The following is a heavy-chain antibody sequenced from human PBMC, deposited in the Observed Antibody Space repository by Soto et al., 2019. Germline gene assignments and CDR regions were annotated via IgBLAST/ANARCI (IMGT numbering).Heavy chain of an antibody. J-gene: IGHJ6*02. Sequence: PSETLSLTCTVSGGSISSGGYYWSWIRLHPGKGLEWIGYIYYSGSTYYNPSLKSRVTISVDTSKNQFSLKLSSVTAADPAVYYCARDLRFRGFYGMDVWGQGTTVTVSS. D-gene: IGHD3-10*01. CDR3: ARDLRFRGFYGMDV. CDR1: GGSISSGGYY. V-gene: IGHV4-31*03. CDR2: IYYSGST.